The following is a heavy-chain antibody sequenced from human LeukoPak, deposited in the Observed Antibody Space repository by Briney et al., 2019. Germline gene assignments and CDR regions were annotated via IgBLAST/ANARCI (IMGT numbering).Heavy chain of an antibody. Sequence: GRSLRLSCAASGFIFVNYGMHWVRQAPGKGLEWVSVTSFDGGNKYYADSVKGPFTISRDNSKNTLSLPMPGLRPEDTAVYYCARDGGQGSCSGGTCSSPPLNYYGMDVWGKGTTVTVSS. CDR1: GFIFVNYG. D-gene: IGHD2-15*01. CDR2: TSFDGGNK. V-gene: IGHV3-30*03. J-gene: IGHJ6*04. CDR3: ARDGGQGSCSGGTCSSPPLNYYGMDV.